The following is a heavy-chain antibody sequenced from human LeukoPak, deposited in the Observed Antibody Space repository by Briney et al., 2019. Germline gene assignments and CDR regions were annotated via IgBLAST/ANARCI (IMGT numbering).Heavy chain of an antibody. D-gene: IGHD6-13*01. J-gene: IGHJ4*02. V-gene: IGHV1-69*04. CDR2: IIPILGIA. Sequence: GASVTVSCKPSGGTFSSYAISWVRQAPGQGLEWMGRIIPILGIANYAQKFQGRVTITADKSTSTAYMELSSLRSEDTAVYYCARVGAAAANDYWGQGTLVTVSS. CDR3: ARVGAAAANDY. CDR1: GGTFSSYA.